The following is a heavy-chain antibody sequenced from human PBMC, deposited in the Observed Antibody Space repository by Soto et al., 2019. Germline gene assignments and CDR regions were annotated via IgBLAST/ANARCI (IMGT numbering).Heavy chain of an antibody. CDR3: ATGALTFGGVLNA. J-gene: IGHJ4*02. Sequence: QVQLVQSGADVKKPGSSVKVSCKASGATFSSSTFTWVRQAPGQGLEWMGRFIPMFGITNSAQKFQGRLGITADESTNTVFMDMSSLRSDDTAIYYCATGALTFGGVLNAWGQGTLVTVSS. V-gene: IGHV1-69*02. CDR2: FIPMFGIT. CDR1: GATFSSST. D-gene: IGHD3-16*01.